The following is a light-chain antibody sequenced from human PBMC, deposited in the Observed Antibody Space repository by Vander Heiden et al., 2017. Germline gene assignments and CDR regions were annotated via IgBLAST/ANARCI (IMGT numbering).Light chain of an antibody. Sequence: DIQITHSPSSLSASLADRDTNPCQESQAISYYLILNQQTPGKAPNHLIYDASNLETGVPSRFSGSGSGTDFALTINSLQPEDIATYYYQQYRSLPTFGQGTRLEIK. V-gene: IGKV1-33*01. CDR2: DAS. CDR3: QQYRSLPT. J-gene: IGKJ5*01. CDR1: QAISYY.